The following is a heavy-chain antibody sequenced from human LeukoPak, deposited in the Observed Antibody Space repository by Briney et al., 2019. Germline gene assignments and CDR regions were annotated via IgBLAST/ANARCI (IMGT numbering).Heavy chain of an antibody. V-gene: IGHV3-7*01. J-gene: IGHJ4*02. CDR1: GFTFRSYW. Sequence: GGSLRLSCAASGFTFRSYWMSWVRQAPGKGLEWVANIKQDGSEKYYVDSVKGRFTISRDNAKNSLDLQMNSLRAEDTAVYYCTTKWRWLQFWGQGTLVTVSS. CDR2: IKQDGSEK. D-gene: IGHD5-24*01. CDR3: TTKWRWLQF.